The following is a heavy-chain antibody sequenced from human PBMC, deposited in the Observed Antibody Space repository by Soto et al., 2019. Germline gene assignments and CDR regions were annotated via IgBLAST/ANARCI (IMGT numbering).Heavy chain of an antibody. D-gene: IGHD2-15*01. J-gene: IGHJ4*02. CDR1: GFTFSSYA. CDR2: ISGSGANT. CDR3: ARVGNLGYCSGGNCYPGFDF. Sequence: GGSLRLSCAASGFTFSSYAMSWDRQAPGKGLEWVSAISGSGANTYHVDSVKGRFTISRDNSKNTLYMQMNSLRAEDTALYYCARVGNLGYCSGGNCYPGFDFWGQGIPVTVSS. V-gene: IGHV3-23*01.